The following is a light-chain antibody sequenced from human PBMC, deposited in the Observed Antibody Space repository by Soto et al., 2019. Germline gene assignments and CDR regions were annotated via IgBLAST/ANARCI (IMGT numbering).Light chain of an antibody. CDR3: QQYNKWPNS. V-gene: IGKV3-15*01. Sequence: EIVMTQSPVTLSVSPGESAALSCRASQNIATNLAWYHQKPGQAPRLLIYSASSRATGLPARFSGSGSGTEFTLTINSLQSEDLGVYYCQQYNKWPNSFGQGTRLEMK. CDR1: QNIATN. J-gene: IGKJ2*01. CDR2: SAS.